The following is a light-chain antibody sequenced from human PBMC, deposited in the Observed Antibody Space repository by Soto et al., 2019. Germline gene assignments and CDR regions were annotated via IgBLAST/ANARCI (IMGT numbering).Light chain of an antibody. CDR2: LGS. J-gene: IGKJ2*01. Sequence: DIVMTQSPLSLPVTPGEPASISCRSSQSLLHSNGYNYLDWYLQKPGQHPQFLIYLGSNRASGVPDRFSGSGSGTDFTLTISRVEAEDVGVYYCMQTLQTPRTFGQGTKLEIK. CDR1: QSLLHSNGYNY. V-gene: IGKV2-28*01. CDR3: MQTLQTPRT.